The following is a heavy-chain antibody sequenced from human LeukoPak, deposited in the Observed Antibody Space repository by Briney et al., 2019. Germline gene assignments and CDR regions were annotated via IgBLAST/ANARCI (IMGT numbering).Heavy chain of an antibody. J-gene: IGHJ4*02. Sequence: GGSLRLSCAASGFTFSSYAITWVRQAPGKGLEWVSGINSDGSSTSYADSVKGRFTISRDNAKNSLYLQMNSLRAEDTALYYCAKDMTDSTPGWGQGTLVTVSS. V-gene: IGHV3-74*01. CDR3: AKDMTDSTPG. CDR2: INSDGSST. D-gene: IGHD2-2*01. CDR1: GFTFSSYA.